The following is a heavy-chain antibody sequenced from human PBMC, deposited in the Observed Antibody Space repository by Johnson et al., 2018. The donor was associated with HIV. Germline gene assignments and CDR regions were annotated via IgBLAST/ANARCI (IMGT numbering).Heavy chain of an antibody. Sequence: QVQLVESGGGLVQPGGSLRLSCAASGFTVSSNYMSWVRQAPGKGLEWVSYISSSGSTIYYADSVEGRFTISRDNAKNSLYLQMNNLRPEDTALYYCAKEGSSSPWAFDIWGQGTMVTVSS. CDR1: GFTVSSNY. CDR2: ISSSGSTI. D-gene: IGHD2-15*01. J-gene: IGHJ3*02. CDR3: AKEGSSSPWAFDI. V-gene: IGHV3-11*04.